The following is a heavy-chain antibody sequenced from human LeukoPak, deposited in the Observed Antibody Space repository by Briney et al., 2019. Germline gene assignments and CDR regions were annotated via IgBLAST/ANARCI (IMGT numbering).Heavy chain of an antibody. CDR3: ARGGEWLAYDAFDI. Sequence: GASVKVSCKVSGYTLTELSMHWVRQAPGKGLEWMGGFDPEDGETIYAQKFQGRVTMTEDTSTDTAYMELSSLRSEDTAVYYCARGGEWLAYDAFDIWGQGTMVTVSS. D-gene: IGHD6-19*01. V-gene: IGHV1-24*01. CDR1: GYTLTELS. J-gene: IGHJ3*02. CDR2: FDPEDGET.